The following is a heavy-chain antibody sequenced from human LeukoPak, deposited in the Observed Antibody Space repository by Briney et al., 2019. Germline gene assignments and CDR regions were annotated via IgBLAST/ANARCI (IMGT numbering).Heavy chain of an antibody. Sequence: AGSLTLSCTASGVSFDEYAMHWLRQAPGQGLEWVSAISDTGNTYHADSVKGRFTISRDTSKNTLFLQMNRLRPEDAAVYYCAKAPVTTCRGAFCYPFDYWGLGTLVTVSS. V-gene: IGHV3-23*01. CDR3: AKAPVTTCRGAFCYPFDY. D-gene: IGHD2-15*01. J-gene: IGHJ4*02. CDR2: ISDTGNT. CDR1: GVSFDEYA.